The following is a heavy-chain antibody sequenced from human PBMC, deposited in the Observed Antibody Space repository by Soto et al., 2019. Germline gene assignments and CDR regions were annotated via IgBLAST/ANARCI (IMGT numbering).Heavy chain of an antibody. CDR3: SRRAPEGFDP. Sequence: QLQLQESGPGLVKASETLSLTCTVSGGSLSSSPYYWGWIRRPPGKGLEFIGSINYSGNTYYNPSLKRRVTLSVDTSKNQVSLKVTSVTATDTGLYYCSRRAPEGFDPWGQGTLVTVSS. V-gene: IGHV4-39*01. J-gene: IGHJ5*02. CDR2: INYSGNT. CDR1: GGSLSSSPYY.